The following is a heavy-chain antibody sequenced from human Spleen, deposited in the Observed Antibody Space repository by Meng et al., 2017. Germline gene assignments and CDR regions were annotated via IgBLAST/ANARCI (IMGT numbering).Heavy chain of an antibody. Sequence: SETLSLTCAVSGYSITGSYNWGWIRQSPGKGLEWIGNIYYSGSTNYNPSLKSRVTISVDTSKNQFSLNLSSVTAADTAVYYCARGYCSADCYNEDFYYYGMDVWGQGTTVTVSS. CDR2: IYYSGST. CDR3: ARGYCSADCYNEDFYYYGMDV. J-gene: IGHJ6*02. D-gene: IGHD2-21*02. V-gene: IGHV4-38-2*01. CDR1: GYSITGSYN.